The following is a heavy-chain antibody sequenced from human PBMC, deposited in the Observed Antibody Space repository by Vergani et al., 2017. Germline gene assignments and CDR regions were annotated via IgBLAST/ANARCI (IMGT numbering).Heavy chain of an antibody. D-gene: IGHD6-6*01. CDR3: ARTTIAARPIYYYYYYMDV. CDR2: IIPIFGTA. V-gene: IGHV1-69*01. J-gene: IGHJ6*03. Sequence: QVQLVQSGAEVKKPGSSVKVSCKASGGTFSSYAISWVRQAPGQGLEWMGGIIPIFGTANYAQKFQGRVTITADESTSTAYMELSSLRSEETAVYYWARTTIAARPIYYYYYYMDVWGKGTTVTVSS. CDR1: GGTFSSYA.